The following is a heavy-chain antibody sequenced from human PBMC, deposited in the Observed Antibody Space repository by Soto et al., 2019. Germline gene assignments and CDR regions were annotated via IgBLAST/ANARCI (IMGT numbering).Heavy chain of an antibody. Sequence: ASVKVSCKVSGYTLTELSMHWVRQAPGKGLEWMGGFDPEDGETIYAQKFQGRVTMTEDTSTDTAYMELSSLRSEDTAVYYCATDRSGSYYVHYYGMDVWGQGTTVTVSS. V-gene: IGHV1-24*01. CDR3: ATDRSGSYYVHYYGMDV. CDR2: FDPEDGET. CDR1: GYTLTELS. D-gene: IGHD1-26*01. J-gene: IGHJ6*02.